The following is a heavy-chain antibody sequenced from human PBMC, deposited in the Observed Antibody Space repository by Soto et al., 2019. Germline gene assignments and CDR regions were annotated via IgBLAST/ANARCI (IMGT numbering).Heavy chain of an antibody. CDR1: GGSITSAGYY. CDR3: ARENQRVHLGSYFES. Sequence: QVQLQESGPGLVKPSQTLSLTCTVSGGSITSAGYYWTWIRQHPGKDLEWIACIYYSGTTSYSPSIRSRLTISVDTSKSQFSIKLTSVTAADTAVYYCARENQRVHLGSYFESWGQGTLVTVAS. J-gene: IGHJ4*02. CDR2: IYYSGTT. V-gene: IGHV4-31*03.